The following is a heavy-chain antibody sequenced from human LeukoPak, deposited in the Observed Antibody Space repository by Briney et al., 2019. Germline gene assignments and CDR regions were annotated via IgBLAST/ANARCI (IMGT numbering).Heavy chain of an antibody. CDR3: TRLQRDSSGYYYPLYFDY. V-gene: IGHV5-51*01. CDR2: IYPGDSDT. J-gene: IGHJ4*02. Sequence: GESLKISCKGSGYSFTSYWIGWVRQMPGKGLEWMGIIYPGDSDTRYSPSFQGQVTISADKSISTAYLQWSSLKASDTAMYYCTRLQRDSSGYYYPLYFDYWGQGTLVTVSS. D-gene: IGHD3-22*01. CDR1: GYSFTSYW.